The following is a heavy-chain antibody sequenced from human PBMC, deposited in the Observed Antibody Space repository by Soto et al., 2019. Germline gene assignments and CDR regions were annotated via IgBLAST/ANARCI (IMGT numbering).Heavy chain of an antibody. CDR1: GFTVSSNY. D-gene: IGHD3-10*01. CDR2: IYSGGST. J-gene: IGHJ6*02. Sequence: GGSLRLSCAASGFTVSSNYMSWVRQAPGKGLEWVSVIYSGGSTYYADSVKGRFTISRDNSKNTLYLQMNSLRAEDTAVYYCARGGSGGSGSPLYYYYGMDVWGQGTTVTVSS. V-gene: IGHV3-66*01. CDR3: ARGGSGGSGSPLYYYYGMDV.